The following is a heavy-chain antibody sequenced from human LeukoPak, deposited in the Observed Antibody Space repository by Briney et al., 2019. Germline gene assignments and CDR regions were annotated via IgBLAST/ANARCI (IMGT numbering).Heavy chain of an antibody. Sequence: SVKVSCKASGGTFSSYAISWVRQAPGQGLEWMGRIIPIFGTANYAQKFQGRVTITTDESTSTAYMELISLRSEDTAVYYCASTIAVRAFDIWGQGTMVTVSS. V-gene: IGHV1-69*05. CDR2: IIPIFGTA. CDR3: ASTIAVRAFDI. D-gene: IGHD6-19*01. CDR1: GGTFSSYA. J-gene: IGHJ3*02.